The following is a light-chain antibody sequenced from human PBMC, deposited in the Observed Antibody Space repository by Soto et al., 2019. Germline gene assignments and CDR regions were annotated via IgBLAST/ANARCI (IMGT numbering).Light chain of an antibody. CDR1: SSNIGAHYD. CDR3: PSYDNSLSVYV. V-gene: IGLV1-40*01. Sequence: QLVLTQPPSVSGAPGQRVTISCTGSSSNIGAHYDVHWYQQLPGTAPKLLIYGNSNRPSGVPDRFSGSKSGTSASLAITGLQAEDEADYYCPSYDNSLSVYVFGTGTKLTVL. CDR2: GNS. J-gene: IGLJ1*01.